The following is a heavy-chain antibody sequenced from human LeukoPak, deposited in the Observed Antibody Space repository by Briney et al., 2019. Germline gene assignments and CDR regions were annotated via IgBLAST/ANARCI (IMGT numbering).Heavy chain of an antibody. CDR3: ARVVKDGYHMDY. Sequence: KPSETLSLTCTVSGGSISSYYWSWIRQPPGKGLEWIGYIYYSGSTNYNPSLKSRVTISVDTSKNQFSLKLSSVTAADTAVYYCARVVKDGYHMDYWGQGTLVTVSS. V-gene: IGHV4-59*01. D-gene: IGHD5-24*01. CDR2: IYYSGST. J-gene: IGHJ4*02. CDR1: GGSISSYY.